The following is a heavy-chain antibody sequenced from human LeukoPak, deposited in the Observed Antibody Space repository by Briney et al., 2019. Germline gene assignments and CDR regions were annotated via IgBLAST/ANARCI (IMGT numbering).Heavy chain of an antibody. Sequence: SQTLSLTCTVSGGSISSGDYYWSWLRQPPGKGLEWIGYIYYSGSTYYNPSLKSRVTISVDTSKNQFSLKLSSVTAADTAVYYCARPSWGMADAFDIWGQGTMVTVSS. CDR2: IYYSGST. D-gene: IGHD7-27*01. CDR1: GGSISSGDYY. CDR3: ARPSWGMADAFDI. J-gene: IGHJ3*02. V-gene: IGHV4-30-4*08.